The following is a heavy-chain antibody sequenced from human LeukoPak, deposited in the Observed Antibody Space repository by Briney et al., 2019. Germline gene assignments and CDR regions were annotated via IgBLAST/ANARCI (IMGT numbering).Heavy chain of an antibody. CDR3: ARTSSSLWFDP. D-gene: IGHD2-2*01. CDR2: INHSGST. V-gene: IGHV4-34*01. CDR1: GGSFSGYY. Sequence: SETLSLTCAVYGGSFSGYYWSWIRQPPGKGLEWIGEINHSGSTNYNPSLKSRVTISVDTSKNQFSLKLSSVTAADTAVYYCARTSSSLWFDPWGQGTLVTVSS. J-gene: IGHJ5*02.